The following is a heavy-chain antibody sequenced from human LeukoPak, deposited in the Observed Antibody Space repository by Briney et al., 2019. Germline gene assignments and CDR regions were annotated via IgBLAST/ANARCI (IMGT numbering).Heavy chain of an antibody. CDR1: GVSISSSSYY. Sequence: SETLSLTCTVSGVSISSSSYYWGWIRQPPGKGLEWIGSIYYSGSTYYNPSLKSRVTISVDTSKNQFSLKLSSVTAADTAVYYCARVPYYFDYWGQGTLVTVSS. J-gene: IGHJ4*02. CDR2: IYYSGST. V-gene: IGHV4-39*07. CDR3: ARVPYYFDY.